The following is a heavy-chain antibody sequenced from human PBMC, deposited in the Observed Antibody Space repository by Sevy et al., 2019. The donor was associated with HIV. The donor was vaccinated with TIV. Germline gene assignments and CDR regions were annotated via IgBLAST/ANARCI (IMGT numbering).Heavy chain of an antibody. D-gene: IGHD2-8*01. CDR3: ARVAVEYCTNDCYHRFDH. Sequence: GGSLRLSCVASGFTFPIYSALWVRQAPGKGLEWLTLISYDGNYKYYADSVKGRFTISRDNSNNILYLQMSSPRVEDTALYFCARVAVEYCTNDCYHRFDHWGLGTLVTVSS. J-gene: IGHJ4*02. CDR2: ISYDGNYK. CDR1: GFTFPIYS. V-gene: IGHV3-30*04.